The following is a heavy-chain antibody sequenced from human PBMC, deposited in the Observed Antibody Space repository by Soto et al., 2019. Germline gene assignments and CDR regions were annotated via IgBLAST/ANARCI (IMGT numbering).Heavy chain of an antibody. CDR1: GFTFSNAW. J-gene: IGHJ4*02. CDR3: TTLTVVDVHSDY. Sequence: EVQLVESGGGLVKPGGSLRLSCAASGFTFSNAWMNWVRQAPGKGLEWVRRVKSKTDGGATDYAAPVKGRFTISRDDSKNTLYLQMNSLKTEDTAVYYCTTLTVVDVHSDYWGQGTLVVVSS. CDR2: VKSKTDGGAT. V-gene: IGHV3-15*01. D-gene: IGHD2-8*02.